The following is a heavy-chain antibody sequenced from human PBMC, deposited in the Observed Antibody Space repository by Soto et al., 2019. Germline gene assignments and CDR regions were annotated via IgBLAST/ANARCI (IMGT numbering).Heavy chain of an antibody. CDR2: ISSSSSTI. D-gene: IGHD6-19*01. J-gene: IGHJ6*03. CDR3: ARDAGVTPPYSSGWFDSYYYYMDV. CDR1: GFTFSSYS. Sequence: GGSLILSCAASGFTFSSYSMNWVHQAPGKGLEWVSYISSSSSTIYYADSVKGRFTISRDNAKNSLYLQMNSLRAEDTAVYYCARDAGVTPPYSSGWFDSYYYYMDVWGKGTTVTVSS. V-gene: IGHV3-48*01.